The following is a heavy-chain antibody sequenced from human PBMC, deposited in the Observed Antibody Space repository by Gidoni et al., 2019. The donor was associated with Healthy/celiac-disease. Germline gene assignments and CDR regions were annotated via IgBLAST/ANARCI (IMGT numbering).Heavy chain of an antibody. Sequence: QVQLVQSGAEVKKPGASGKVSCKAPGYTFTSYDINWVRQATGQGLEWMGWMNPNSGNTGYAQKFQGGVTMTRNTSISTAYMELSSLRSEDTAVYYCAREDRPTRGGVRGMDVWGQGTTVTVSS. CDR2: MNPNSGNT. D-gene: IGHD3-16*01. V-gene: IGHV1-8*01. CDR3: AREDRPTRGGVRGMDV. CDR1: GYTFTSYD. J-gene: IGHJ6*02.